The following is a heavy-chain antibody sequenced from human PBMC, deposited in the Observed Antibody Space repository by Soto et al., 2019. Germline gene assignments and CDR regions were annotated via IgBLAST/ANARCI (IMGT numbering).Heavy chain of an antibody. D-gene: IGHD3-3*01. CDR3: ARALWSGYYYYYYGMDV. V-gene: IGHV1-69*13. J-gene: IGHJ6*02. CDR1: GGTFSSYA. Sequence: SVKVSCKASGGTFSSYAISWVRQAPGQGLEWMGVIIPIFGTANYAQKFQGRVTITADESTSTAYMELSSLRSEDTAVYYCARALWSGYYYYYYGMDVWGQGTTVTVSS. CDR2: IIPIFGTA.